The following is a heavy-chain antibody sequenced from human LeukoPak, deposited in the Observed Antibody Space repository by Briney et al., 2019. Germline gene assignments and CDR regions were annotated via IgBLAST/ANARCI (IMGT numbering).Heavy chain of an antibody. V-gene: IGHV3-30*02. CDR3: ARDGDTAMAYFDY. CDR2: IRYDGSNK. J-gene: IGHJ4*02. Sequence: GGSLRLSCAASGFTFSSYGMHWVRQAPGKGLKWVAFIRYDGSNKYYADSVKGRFTISRDNSKNTLYLQMNSLRAEDTAVYYCARDGDTAMAYFDYWGQGTLVTVSS. CDR1: GFTFSSYG. D-gene: IGHD5-18*01.